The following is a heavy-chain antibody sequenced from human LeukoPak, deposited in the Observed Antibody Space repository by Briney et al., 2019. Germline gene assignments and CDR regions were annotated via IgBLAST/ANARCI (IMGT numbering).Heavy chain of an antibody. J-gene: IGHJ5*02. Sequence: LGGSLKISCKGSGYNFTSYWISGVRQMPGKGLEWMGRIDPSDSYTNYSPSFQGHVTISADKSISTAYLQWSSLKASDTAMYYCARAYYYGSGSYSSGGLDPWGQGTLVTVSS. CDR3: ARAYYYGSGSYSSGGLDP. V-gene: IGHV5-10-1*01. CDR2: IDPSDSYT. D-gene: IGHD3-10*01. CDR1: GYNFTSYW.